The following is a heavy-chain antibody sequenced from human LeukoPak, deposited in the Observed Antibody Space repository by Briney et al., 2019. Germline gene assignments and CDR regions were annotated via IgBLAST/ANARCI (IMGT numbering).Heavy chain of an antibody. V-gene: IGHV4-31*03. Sequence: PSETLSLTCSVSGGSINSDYWSWIRQHPGKGLEWIGYIYYSGSTYYNPSLKSRVTISVGTSKNQFSLKLSSVTAADTAVYYCARDSYGDPFDYWGQGTLVTVSS. J-gene: IGHJ4*02. CDR2: IYYSGST. CDR3: ARDSYGDPFDY. D-gene: IGHD4-17*01. CDR1: GGSINSDY.